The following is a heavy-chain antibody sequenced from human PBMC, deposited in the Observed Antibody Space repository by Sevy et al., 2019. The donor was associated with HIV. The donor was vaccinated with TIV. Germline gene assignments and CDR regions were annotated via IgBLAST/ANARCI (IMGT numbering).Heavy chain of an antibody. CDR2: INWKTDNV. CDR1: VFTFDDYA. D-gene: IGHD3-22*01. CDR3: ARNTYYLDSTGFGAFDI. Sequence: GGSLRLSCAASVFTFDDYAMSWVRQAPGKGLEWVSAINWKTDNVGYADSVKGRFTISRDNAKRSLYLQMNSLRPEDTALYHCARNTYYLDSTGFGAFDIWGQGIMVTVSS. V-gene: IGHV3-20*01. J-gene: IGHJ3*02.